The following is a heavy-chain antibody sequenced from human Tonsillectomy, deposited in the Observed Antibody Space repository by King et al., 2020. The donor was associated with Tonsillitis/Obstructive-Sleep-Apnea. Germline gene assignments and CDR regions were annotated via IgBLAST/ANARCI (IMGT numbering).Heavy chain of an antibody. CDR2: ISGSGGST. CDR3: AKGSKQQLVRGYWYFDL. Sequence: VQLVESGGGLVQPGGSLRLSCAASGFTFSSYAMSWVRQAPGKGLEWVSAISGSGGSTYYADSVKGRFTISRDNSKNTLYLQMNSLRAEDTAVYYCAKGSKQQLVRGYWYFDLWGRGTLVTVSS. J-gene: IGHJ2*01. D-gene: IGHD6-13*01. CDR1: GFTFSSYA. V-gene: IGHV3-23*04.